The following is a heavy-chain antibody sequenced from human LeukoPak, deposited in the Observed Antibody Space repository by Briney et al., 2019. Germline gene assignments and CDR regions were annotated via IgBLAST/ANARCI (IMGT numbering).Heavy chain of an antibody. CDR1: GGSFSGYY. V-gene: IGHV4-34*01. Sequence: SETLSLTCAVYGGSFSGYYWSWIRQPPGKGLEWIGEVNHSGSTNYNPSLKSRVTISVDTSKNQFSLKLSSVTAADTAVYYCARVNINNWHSCDYWGQGTLVTVSS. CDR3: ARVNINNWHSCDY. J-gene: IGHJ4*02. D-gene: IGHD1-1*01. CDR2: VNHSGST.